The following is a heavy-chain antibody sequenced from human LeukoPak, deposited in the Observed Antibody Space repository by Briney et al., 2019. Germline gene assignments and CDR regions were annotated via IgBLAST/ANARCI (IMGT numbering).Heavy chain of an antibody. Sequence: GGSLRLSCAASGFTFRSYAMHWVRQAPGKGLEWVAVISYDGSNKYYADSVKGRFTISRDNSKNTLYLQMNSLRAEDTAVYYCARDGPKKAMARGTFDYWGQGTLVTVSS. D-gene: IGHD5-18*01. CDR3: ARDGPKKAMARGTFDY. V-gene: IGHV3-30*04. CDR2: ISYDGSNK. CDR1: GFTFRSYA. J-gene: IGHJ4*02.